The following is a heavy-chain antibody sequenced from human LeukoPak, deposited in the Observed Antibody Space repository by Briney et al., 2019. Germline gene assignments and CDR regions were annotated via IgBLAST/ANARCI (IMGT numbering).Heavy chain of an antibody. CDR1: GYSFTSYW. D-gene: IGHD6-19*01. J-gene: IGHJ4*02. V-gene: IGHV5-10-1*01. CDR3: ARRGGYSSGWYRYDY. Sequence: GESLKISCKGSGYSFTSYWISWVRQMPGKGLEWVGRIDPSDSYTYYRPFFQGHVTISADKSISTAYLQWSSLKASDTAMYYCARRGGYSSGWYRYDYWGQGTLVTVSS. CDR2: IDPSDSYT.